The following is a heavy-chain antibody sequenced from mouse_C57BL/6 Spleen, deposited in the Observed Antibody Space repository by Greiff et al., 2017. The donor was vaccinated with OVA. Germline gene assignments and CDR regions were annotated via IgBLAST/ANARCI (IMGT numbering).Heavy chain of an antibody. J-gene: IGHJ1*03. D-gene: IGHD1-1*01. CDR1: GYTFTSYW. V-gene: IGHV1-69*01. CDR3: ARPDYDGSSYGYFDV. CDR2: IDPSDSYT. Sequence: QVQLQQPGAELVMPGASVKLSCKASGYTFTSYWMHWVKQRPGQGLEWIGEIDPSDSYTNYNQKFKGKSTLTVDKSSSTAYMQLSSLTSEDSAVYYCARPDYDGSSYGYFDVWGTGTTVTVSS.